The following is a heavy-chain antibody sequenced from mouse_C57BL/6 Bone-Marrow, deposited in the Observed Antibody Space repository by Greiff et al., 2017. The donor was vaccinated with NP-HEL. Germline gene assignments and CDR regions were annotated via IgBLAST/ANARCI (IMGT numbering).Heavy chain of an antibody. V-gene: IGHV1-81*01. D-gene: IGHD2-4*01. CDR3: ARGGLRRGYAMDY. Sequence: VQRVESGAELARPGASVKLSCKASGYTFTSYGISWVKQRTGQGLEWIGEIYPRGGNTYYNEKFKGKATLTADKSSSTAYMELRSLTSEYSAVYFCARGGLRRGYAMDYWGQGTSVTVSS. CDR1: GYTFTSYG. CDR2: IYPRGGNT. J-gene: IGHJ4*01.